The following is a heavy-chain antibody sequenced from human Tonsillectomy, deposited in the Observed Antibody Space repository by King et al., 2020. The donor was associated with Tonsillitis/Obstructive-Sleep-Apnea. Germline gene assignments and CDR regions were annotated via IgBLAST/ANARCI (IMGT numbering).Heavy chain of an antibody. Sequence: QLVQSGGGVVQPGRSLRLSCAASGFIFSTYTMHWVRQAPGKGLEWVAVISFDGSDKFYADSVKGRFTISRDNSKNTLYLQMNSLRAEDTAVYYCARVYRPMFTFGGVISPWGQGTLVTVSS. CDR3: ARVYRPMFTFGGVISP. CDR1: GFIFSTYT. CDR2: ISFDGSDK. D-gene: IGHD3-16*02. V-gene: IGHV3-30*04. J-gene: IGHJ5*02.